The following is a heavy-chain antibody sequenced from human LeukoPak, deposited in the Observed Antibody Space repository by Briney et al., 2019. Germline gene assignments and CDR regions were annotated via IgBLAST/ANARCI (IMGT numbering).Heavy chain of an antibody. CDR2: IRSKAYGGTT. CDR1: GFTFGDYA. J-gene: IGHJ4*02. D-gene: IGHD4-17*01. CDR3: TRGGCATVTTVIGQDSDFDY. Sequence: GGSLRLSCTASGFTFGDYAMGWVRQAPGKGLEWVGFIRSKAYGGTTEYAASVKGRFTISRDDSKSIAYLQMNSLKTEDTAVYYCTRGGCATVTTVIGQDSDFDYWGQGTLVTVSS. V-gene: IGHV3-49*04.